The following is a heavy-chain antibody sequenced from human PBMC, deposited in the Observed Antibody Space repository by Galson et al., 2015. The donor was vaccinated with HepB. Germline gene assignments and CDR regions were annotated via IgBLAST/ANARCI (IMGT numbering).Heavy chain of an antibody. J-gene: IGHJ4*02. CDR2: ISASGGST. V-gene: IGHV3-23*01. Sequence: SLRLSCAASGFTFSDYYMSWIRQAPGKGLEWVSGISASGGSTYYADSVKGRFTISRDNSKNTLYLQMNSLRAEDTAVYFCAKRAVAGLVFDYWGQGTLVTVSS. CDR1: GFTFSDYY. CDR3: AKRAVAGLVFDY. D-gene: IGHD6-19*01.